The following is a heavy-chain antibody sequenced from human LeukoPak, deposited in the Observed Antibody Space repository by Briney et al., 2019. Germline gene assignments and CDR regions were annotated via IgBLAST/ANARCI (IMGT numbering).Heavy chain of an antibody. CDR3: ARDKYHLDY. V-gene: IGHV6-1*01. D-gene: IGHD2-2*01. CDR2: TYYRSKWNY. J-gene: IGHJ4*02. Sequence: SQTLSLICAISGDSVSTVYSAWNWIRQSPSGGLEWLGRTYYRSKWNYDYAISVQSRITINPDTSKNQFSLQLNSVTPEDTAVYYCARDKYHLDYWGPGTLVTVSS. CDR1: GDSVSTVYSA.